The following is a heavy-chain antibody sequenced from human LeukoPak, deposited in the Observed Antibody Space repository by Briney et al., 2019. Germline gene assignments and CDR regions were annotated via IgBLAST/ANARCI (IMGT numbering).Heavy chain of an antibody. J-gene: IGHJ6*02. Sequence: SETLSLTCTVSGGSISSHYWSWIRQPAGKGLEWIGRIYTSGSTNYNPSLKSRVTMSVDTSKNQFSLKLSSVTAADTAVYYSARDKVYYGMDVWGQGTTVTVSS. V-gene: IGHV4-4*07. CDR1: GGSISSHY. CDR3: ARDKVYYGMDV. CDR2: IYTSGST.